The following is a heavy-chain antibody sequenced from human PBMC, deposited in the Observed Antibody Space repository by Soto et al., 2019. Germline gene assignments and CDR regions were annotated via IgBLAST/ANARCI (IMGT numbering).Heavy chain of an antibody. J-gene: IGHJ3*02. CDR2: INPSGGST. D-gene: IGHD3-22*01. Sequence: ASVKVSFKASGYTFTSYYMHWVRHAPGQGLEWMGIINPSGGSTSYAQKFQGRVTMTRDTSTSTVYMELSSLRSEDTAVYYCARDYDSSGYYYGAAFDIWGQGTMVTVSS. V-gene: IGHV1-46*01. CDR1: GYTFTSYY. CDR3: ARDYDSSGYYYGAAFDI.